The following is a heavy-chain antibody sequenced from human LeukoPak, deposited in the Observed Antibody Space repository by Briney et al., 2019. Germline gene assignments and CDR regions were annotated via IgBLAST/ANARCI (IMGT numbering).Heavy chain of an antibody. V-gene: IGHV3-23*01. J-gene: IGHJ4*02. D-gene: IGHD4-17*01. CDR2: ISGSDGST. Sequence: GGSLRHSCAASGFTFDIYAMNWVRRAPGRGLEWVSGISGSDGSTYNADSVKGRFTISRDSPRNMLYLQMNSLRAEDTAVYYCAKGVFGSVTATAVNYWGQGTLVTVSS. CDR3: AKGVFGSVTATAVNY. CDR1: GFTFDIYA.